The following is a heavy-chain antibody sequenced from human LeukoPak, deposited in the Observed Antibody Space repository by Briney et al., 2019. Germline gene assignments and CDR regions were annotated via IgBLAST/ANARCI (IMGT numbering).Heavy chain of an antibody. D-gene: IGHD3-22*01. CDR1: GYTFTSYY. V-gene: IGHV1-46*01. J-gene: IGHJ4*02. Sequence: ASVKVSCKASGYTFTSYYMHWVRQAPGRGLEWMGIINPSGGSTSYAQKFQGRVTMTRDTSTSTVYMELSSLRSEDTAVYYCARDRGVYYYDSSGYDPYYWGQGTLVTVSS. CDR3: ARDRGVYYYDSSGYDPYY. CDR2: INPSGGST.